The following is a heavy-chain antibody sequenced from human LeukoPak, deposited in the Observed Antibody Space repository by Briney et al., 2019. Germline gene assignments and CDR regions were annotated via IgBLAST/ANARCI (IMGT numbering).Heavy chain of an antibody. CDR3: ARSYISSLVDFDY. Sequence: GGSLKISCKGSGNSFTRYWIGWVRQMPGKGLEWMGIIYPGDSDTRYSPSFQGRVTISADKSISTAYLQWSSLQASDTAMYYCARSYISSLVDFDYWGQGTLVTVSS. D-gene: IGHD6-13*01. J-gene: IGHJ4*02. CDR1: GNSFTRYW. V-gene: IGHV5-51*01. CDR2: IYPGDSDT.